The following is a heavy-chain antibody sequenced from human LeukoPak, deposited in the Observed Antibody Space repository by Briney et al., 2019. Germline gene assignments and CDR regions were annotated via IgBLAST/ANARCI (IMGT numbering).Heavy chain of an antibody. CDR2: ISSSSSYI. Sequence: GGSLRLSCAASGFTFSSYSMNWVRQAPGKGLEWVSSISSSSSYIYYADSVKGRFTISRDNAKNSLYLQMNSLRAEDTAVYYCARAGSRERGYYDSSGYPSIYWGQGTLVTVSS. CDR1: GFTFSSYS. V-gene: IGHV3-21*01. D-gene: IGHD3-22*01. J-gene: IGHJ4*02. CDR3: ARAGSRERGYYDSSGYPSIY.